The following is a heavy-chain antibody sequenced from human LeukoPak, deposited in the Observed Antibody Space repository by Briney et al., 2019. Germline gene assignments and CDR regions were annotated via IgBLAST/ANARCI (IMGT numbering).Heavy chain of an antibody. D-gene: IGHD2-2*01. CDR1: GFTFSSYA. Sequence: GGSLRLSCAASGFTFSSYAMSWVRQAPGKGLEWVSAISGSGGSTYYVDSVKGRFTISRDNSKNTLYLQMNSLRAEDTAVYYCAKDWPAAIVATQAPELYGMDDWGQGTTVTVSS. V-gene: IGHV3-23*01. J-gene: IGHJ6*02. CDR3: AKDWPAAIVATQAPELYGMDD. CDR2: ISGSGGST.